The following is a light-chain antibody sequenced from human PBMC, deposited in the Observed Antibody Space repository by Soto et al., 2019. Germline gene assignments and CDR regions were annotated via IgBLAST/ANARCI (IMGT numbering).Light chain of an antibody. CDR2: DIS. V-gene: IGKV3-20*01. J-gene: IGKJ2*01. CDR1: QSITSSH. Sequence: EIVLTQSPGTLSLSPGERATLSCRASQSITSSHLAWYQQKPGQAPRLLIYDISRRATGIPDRFSGSASGTDFTLTVSRLEPEDVAVYFCQHYGGSPLYTFGQGTKMEIK. CDR3: QHYGGSPLYT.